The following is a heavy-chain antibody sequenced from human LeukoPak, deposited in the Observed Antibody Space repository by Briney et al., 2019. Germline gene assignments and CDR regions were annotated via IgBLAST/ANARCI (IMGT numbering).Heavy chain of an antibody. J-gene: IGHJ6*02. CDR2: INTDGTVT. Sequence: PGGSLRLSCAASGFTFSKYWMLWVRQAPGKGLESVSRINTDGTVTTYADSVKGRFTVSRDNADNTKFLQMNSVRDEDTAVYYCATKQWLAPPPDSWGQGTTVTVSS. V-gene: IGHV3-74*01. CDR1: GFTFSKYW. CDR3: ATKQWLAPPPDS. D-gene: IGHD6-19*01.